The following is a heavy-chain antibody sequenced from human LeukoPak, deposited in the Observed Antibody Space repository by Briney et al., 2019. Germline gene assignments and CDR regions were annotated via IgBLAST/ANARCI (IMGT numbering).Heavy chain of an antibody. V-gene: IGHV4-34*01. Sequence: PSETLSLTCAVYGGSFSGYYWSWIRQPPGKGLEWIGEINHSGSTNYNPSLKSRVTISVDTSKNQFSLKLSSVTAADTAVYYCARRYLYSSSSGGTFDYWGQGTLVTVSS. J-gene: IGHJ4*02. CDR2: INHSGST. CDR3: ARRYLYSSSSGGTFDY. CDR1: GGSFSGYY. D-gene: IGHD6-6*01.